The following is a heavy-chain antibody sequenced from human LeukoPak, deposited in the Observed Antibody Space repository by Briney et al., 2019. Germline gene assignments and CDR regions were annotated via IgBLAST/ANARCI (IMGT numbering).Heavy chain of an antibody. J-gene: IGHJ6*02. D-gene: IGHD2-2*03. CDR3: ARLGYCSSTSCSPLYGMDV. Sequence: SETLSLTCTVSGGSISSSSYYWGWIRQPPGKGLEWIGSIYYSGSTYYNPSLKSRVTISVDTSKNQFSLKLSSVTAADTAVYYCARLGYCSSTSCSPLYGMDVWGQGTTVTVYS. V-gene: IGHV4-39*01. CDR1: GGSISSSSYY. CDR2: IYYSGST.